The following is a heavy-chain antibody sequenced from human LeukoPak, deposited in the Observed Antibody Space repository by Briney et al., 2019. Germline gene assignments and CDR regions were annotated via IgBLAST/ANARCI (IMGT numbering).Heavy chain of an antibody. V-gene: IGHV3-30-3*01. J-gene: IGHJ4*02. CDR2: ISYDGSIK. CDR3: ARSERAWIQIDY. D-gene: IGHD5-18*01. CDR1: GFTFSRYA. Sequence: GGSLRLSCAASGFTFSRYALHWVRQAPGKGLEWVAVISYDGSIKYYADSVKGRFTISRDNSKNTLYLQVNSLRAEDTAVYYCARSERAWIQIDYWGQGTLVTVSS.